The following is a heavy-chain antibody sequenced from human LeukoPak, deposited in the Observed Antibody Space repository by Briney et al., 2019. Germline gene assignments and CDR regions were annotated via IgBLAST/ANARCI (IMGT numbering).Heavy chain of an antibody. CDR1: GFTFSSCG. CDR3: ATETIGRHYDY. CDR2: IGPTGTDR. Sequence: GGSLRLSCAASGFTFSSCGFNWVRQAPGKGLEWVSSIGPTGTDRYYADSVRGRFTISRDNAKNSVYLQMDSLRDEDTAVYYCATETIGRHYDYWGQGTLLTVSS. D-gene: IGHD1-14*01. J-gene: IGHJ4*02. V-gene: IGHV3-21*01.